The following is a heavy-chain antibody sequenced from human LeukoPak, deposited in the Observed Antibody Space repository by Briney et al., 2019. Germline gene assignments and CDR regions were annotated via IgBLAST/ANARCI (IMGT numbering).Heavy chain of an antibody. Sequence: SETLSLTCAVYGGSFSGYYWSWIRQPPGKGLEWIGEIDHSGSTNYNPSLKSRVTISGHTSKNQFSLNLSSVTAADTAVYYCARRRLYNWFDPWGQGTLVIVSS. J-gene: IGHJ5*02. V-gene: IGHV4-34*01. CDR2: IDHSGST. CDR1: GGSFSGYY. CDR3: ARRRLYNWFDP. D-gene: IGHD3-22*01.